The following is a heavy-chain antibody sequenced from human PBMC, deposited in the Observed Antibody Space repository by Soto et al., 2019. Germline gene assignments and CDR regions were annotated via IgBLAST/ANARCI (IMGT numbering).Heavy chain of an antibody. D-gene: IGHD3-3*01. V-gene: IGHV1-18*01. CDR2: ISAYNGNT. Sequence: ASVKVTCKTSGCTFTSYCISWVRQPPGQGLEGMGWISAYNGNTNYAQKLQSRVNMTTDTSTRTADMELRSMRSDDTDVYYCARGGLLGYDFWSGYFGAYYYGMDVWGQGTTVTVSS. CDR3: ARGGLLGYDFWSGYFGAYYYGMDV. CDR1: GCTFTSYC. J-gene: IGHJ6*02.